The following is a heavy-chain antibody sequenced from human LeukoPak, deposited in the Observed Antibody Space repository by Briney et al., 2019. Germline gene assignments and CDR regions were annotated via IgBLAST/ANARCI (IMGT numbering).Heavy chain of an antibody. CDR1: GGSISSGGYY. CDR2: IYYSGST. CDR3: ARTLNSSGWYVWFDP. Sequence: SETLSLTCTVSGGSISSGGYYWSWIRQHPGKGLEWIGYIYYSGSTYYNPSLKSRVTISVDTSKNQFSLKLSSVTAADTAVYYCARTLNSSGWYVWFDPWGQGTLVTVSP. D-gene: IGHD6-19*01. J-gene: IGHJ5*02. V-gene: IGHV4-31*03.